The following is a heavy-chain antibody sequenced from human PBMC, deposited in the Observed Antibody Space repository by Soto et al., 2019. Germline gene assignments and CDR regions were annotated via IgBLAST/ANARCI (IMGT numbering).Heavy chain of an antibody. CDR3: ATLYTGIIDSERAGIDY. D-gene: IGHD1-20*01. CDR1: GFAFSSYS. V-gene: IGHV3-21*04. Sequence: EVQLVESGGGLVKPGGSLRLSCAASGFAFSSYSMNWVRQAPGKGLEWVSSISSTGTFIYYGDSVKGRFTVSRDNAQSSLYLQMSSLRAEDSAMYYCATLYTGIIDSERAGIDYWGHGTLVTVSS. CDR2: ISSTGTFI. J-gene: IGHJ4*01.